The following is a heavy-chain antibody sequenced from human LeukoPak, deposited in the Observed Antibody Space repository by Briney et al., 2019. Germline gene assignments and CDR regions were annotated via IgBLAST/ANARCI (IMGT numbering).Heavy chain of an antibody. CDR1: GYTFTSYG. CDR2: ISAYSGNT. CDR3: ARDRRFDDFWSGFRDF. V-gene: IGHV1-18*01. Sequence: GASVKVPCKASGYTFTSYGFSWVRQAPGQGLEWMGWISAYSGNTKYAQKLQGRVTMTTDTSTSTAYLELRSLISDDTAVYYCARDRRFDDFWSGFRDFWGQGTLVTVSS. D-gene: IGHD3-3*01. J-gene: IGHJ4*02.